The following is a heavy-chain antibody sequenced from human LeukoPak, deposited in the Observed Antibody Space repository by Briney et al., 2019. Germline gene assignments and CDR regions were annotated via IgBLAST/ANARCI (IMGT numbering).Heavy chain of an antibody. Sequence: GRSLRLSCAASGFTFDDCAMHWVRQAPGKGLEWVSGISWNSGSIGYEDSVKGRFTISRDNAKNSLYLQMNSLRTEDTALYYCAKGDTAMVYYYMDVWGKGTTVTVSS. V-gene: IGHV3-9*01. D-gene: IGHD5-18*01. CDR2: ISWNSGSI. J-gene: IGHJ6*03. CDR1: GFTFDDCA. CDR3: AKGDTAMVYYYMDV.